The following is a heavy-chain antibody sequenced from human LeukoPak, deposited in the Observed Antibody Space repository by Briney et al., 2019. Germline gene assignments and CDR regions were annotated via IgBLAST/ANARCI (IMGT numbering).Heavy chain of an antibody. CDR3: AKSSYSIFDY. V-gene: IGHV4-38-2*02. Sequence: PSETLSLTCTVSGYSISSGYYWGWIRQPPGKGLEWIGSIYHSGSTYYNPSLKSRVTISVDTSKNQFSLKLSSVTAADTAVYYCAKSSYSIFDYWGQGTLVTVSP. CDR1: GYSISSGYY. D-gene: IGHD5-18*01. CDR2: IYHSGST. J-gene: IGHJ4*02.